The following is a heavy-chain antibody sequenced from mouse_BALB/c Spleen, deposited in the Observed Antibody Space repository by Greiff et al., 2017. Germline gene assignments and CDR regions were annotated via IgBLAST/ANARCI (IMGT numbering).Heavy chain of an antibody. D-gene: IGHD1-1*01. CDR2: ISYSGST. V-gene: IGHV3-2*02. J-gene: IGHJ3*01. CDR1: GYSITSDYA. CDR3: AKDYGSRRAWFAY. Sequence: EVKLEESGPGLVKPSQSLSLTCTVTGYSITSDYAWNWIRRFPGNKLEWMGYISYSGSTSYNPSLKSRISITRDTSKNQFFLQLNSVTTEDTATYYCAKDYGSRRAWFAYWGQGTLVTVSA.